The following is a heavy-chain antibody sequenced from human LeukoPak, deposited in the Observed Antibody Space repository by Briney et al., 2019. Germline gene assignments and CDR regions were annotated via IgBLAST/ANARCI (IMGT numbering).Heavy chain of an antibody. CDR1: GFTLSTYW. CDR2: IKSDGST. D-gene: IGHD3-22*01. V-gene: IGHV3-74*01. J-gene: IGHJ1*01. Sequence: GGSLRLSCAVSGFTLSTYWMQWVRQAPGKGLVWVSRIKSDGSTNYADSVKGRFSISRDNANNTLSLQMNSLRPEDTGVYYCARGPSDIGGYYPEYFRHWGQGTLVTVSS. CDR3: ARGPSDIGGYYPEYFRH.